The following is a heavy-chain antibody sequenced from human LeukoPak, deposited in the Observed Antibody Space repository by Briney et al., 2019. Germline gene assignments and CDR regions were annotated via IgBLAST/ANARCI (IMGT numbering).Heavy chain of an antibody. CDR2: IYYSGST. CDR3: ARGPTGDGYGYYFDY. Sequence: SETLSLTCTVSGASIGGHYWSWIRQPPGKGLEWIVYIYYSGSTNYNPSLKSRVTISIDTSKNQFSLKLSSVTAADTAVYYCARGPTGDGYGYYFDYWGQGTLVTVSS. D-gene: IGHD5-24*01. J-gene: IGHJ4*02. CDR1: GASIGGHY. V-gene: IGHV4-59*11.